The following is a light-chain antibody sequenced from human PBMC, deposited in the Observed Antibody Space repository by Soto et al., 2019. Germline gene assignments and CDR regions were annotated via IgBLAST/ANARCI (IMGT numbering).Light chain of an antibody. CDR2: AAS. J-gene: IGKJ1*01. Sequence: DIQMTQSPSSLSASVGDRVTITCRASQSISSYLNWYQHKPGKAPKLLIYAASRLQSGVPSRFSGSGSGTEFTLTISSLQPEDFATYYCQQSYSTPWTFGLGTKVDIK. CDR3: QQSYSTPWT. CDR1: QSISSY. V-gene: IGKV1-39*01.